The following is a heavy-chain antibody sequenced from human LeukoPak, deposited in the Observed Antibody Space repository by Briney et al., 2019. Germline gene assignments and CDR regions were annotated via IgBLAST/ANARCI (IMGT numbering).Heavy chain of an antibody. J-gene: IGHJ4*02. CDR3: ARDRTSSGYSDY. Sequence: GGSLRLSCATSGFTFSSYAMSWVRQAPGKGLEWVAVISYDGSNKYYADSVKGRFTISRDNSKNTLYLQMNSLRAEDTAVYYCARDRTSSGYSDYWGQGTLVTVSS. V-gene: IGHV3-30-3*01. D-gene: IGHD3-22*01. CDR1: GFTFSSYA. CDR2: ISYDGSNK.